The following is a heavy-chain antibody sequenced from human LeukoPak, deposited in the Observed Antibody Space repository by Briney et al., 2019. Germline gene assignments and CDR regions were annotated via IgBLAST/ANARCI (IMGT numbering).Heavy chain of an antibody. J-gene: IGHJ4*02. CDR3: ARDRAVAGLFDN. Sequence: GGSLRLSCTASGFTFSPYSMNWVRQSPGKGLEWLSYITGSSDTIYYADSVKGRFTISRDNAKNSLYLQMNSLRAEDTAVYYCARDRAVAGLFDNWGQGTLVTVSS. D-gene: IGHD6-19*01. CDR2: ITGSSDTI. CDR1: GFTFSPYS. V-gene: IGHV3-48*01.